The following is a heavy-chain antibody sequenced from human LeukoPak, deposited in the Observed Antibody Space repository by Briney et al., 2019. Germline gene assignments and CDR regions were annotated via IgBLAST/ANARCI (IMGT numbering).Heavy chain of an antibody. D-gene: IGHD1-26*01. CDR1: GFTFSSYA. CDR2: ISYDGSNK. CDR3: AGWELNYYYGMDV. J-gene: IGHJ6*02. V-gene: IGHV3-30-3*01. Sequence: PGGSLRLSCAASGFTFSSYAMHWVRQAPGKGLEWVAVISYDGSNKYYADSVKGRFTISRDNSKNTLYLQMNSLRAEDTAVYYCAGWELNYYYGMDVWGQGTTVTVSS.